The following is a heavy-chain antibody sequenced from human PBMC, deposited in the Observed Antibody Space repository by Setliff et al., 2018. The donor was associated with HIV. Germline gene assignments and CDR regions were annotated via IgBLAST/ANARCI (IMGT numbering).Heavy chain of an antibody. Sequence: GGSLRLSCAASGFTFTNAWMSWVRQAPGKGLEWVGRIQSKTDGESTDYAAPVKGRFTISRDYSKNTLYLQMNSLRAEDTAVYYCAFRGFGDSLSWFPLRYWGQGTLVTVSS. CDR3: AFRGFGDSLSWFPLRY. CDR2: IQSKTDGEST. D-gene: IGHD3-10*01. J-gene: IGHJ4*02. CDR1: GFTFTNAW. V-gene: IGHV3-15*01.